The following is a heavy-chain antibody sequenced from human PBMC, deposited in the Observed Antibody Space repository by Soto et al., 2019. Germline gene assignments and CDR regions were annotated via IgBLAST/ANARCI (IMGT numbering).Heavy chain of an antibody. Sequence: EVQLLESGGGLVQPGGSLRLSCAASGFTFSSYAMSWVRQAPGKGLEWVSAISGSGGSTYYADSVKGRFTISRDNSKNTLYLQMNSLRAEDTAVYYCAKSLNIIVVVVAATLGFDYWGQGTLVTVSS. D-gene: IGHD2-15*01. CDR2: ISGSGGST. CDR1: GFTFSSYA. CDR3: AKSLNIIVVVVAATLGFDY. J-gene: IGHJ4*02. V-gene: IGHV3-23*01.